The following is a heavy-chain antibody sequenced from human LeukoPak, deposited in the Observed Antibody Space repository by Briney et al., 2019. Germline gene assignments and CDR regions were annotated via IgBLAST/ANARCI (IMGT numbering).Heavy chain of an antibody. Sequence: GGSLRLSCAPSGFTFSSYGMHWVRQAPGKGLEWVAVIGVDGSNKYYADSVKGRFTISRDNSKNTLYLQMNSLRAEDKAVYYCARDRGYYYDSSGYLDYWGQGTLATVSS. V-gene: IGHV3-33*01. CDR3: ARDRGYYYDSSGYLDY. J-gene: IGHJ4*02. D-gene: IGHD3-22*01. CDR2: IGVDGSNK. CDR1: GFTFSSYG.